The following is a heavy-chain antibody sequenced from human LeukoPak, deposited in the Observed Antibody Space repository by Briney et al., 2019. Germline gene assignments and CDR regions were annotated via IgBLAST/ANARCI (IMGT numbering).Heavy chain of an antibody. CDR3: ARTMTAMVTGWFDP. D-gene: IGHD5-18*01. V-gene: IGHV1-2*02. CDR1: GYTFTGYY. CDR2: INPNSGGT. Sequence: ASVKVSCKASGYTFTGYYMHWVRQAPGQGLAWMGWINPNSGGTNYAQKFQGRVTMTRDTSISTAYMELSRLRSDDTAVYYCARTMTAMVTGWFDPWGQGTLVTVSS. J-gene: IGHJ5*02.